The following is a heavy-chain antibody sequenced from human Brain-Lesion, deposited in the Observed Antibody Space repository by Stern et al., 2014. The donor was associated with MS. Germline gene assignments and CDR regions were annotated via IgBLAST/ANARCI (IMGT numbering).Heavy chain of an antibody. Sequence: QVQLVESGADVLKPGASLKVSCKASGSTFSSYDIPWVRQASGHGLAWMGGMNPYSGNTGYAQKVKGRVSMTSDPSISTVYMELTSLTSDDTAVDCGARAVRNQLLSEYGGQGTLVTVSA. CDR2: MNPYSGNT. D-gene: IGHD2-2*01. CDR3: ARAVRNQLLSEY. J-gene: IGHJ4*02. CDR1: GSTFSSYD. V-gene: IGHV1-8*01.